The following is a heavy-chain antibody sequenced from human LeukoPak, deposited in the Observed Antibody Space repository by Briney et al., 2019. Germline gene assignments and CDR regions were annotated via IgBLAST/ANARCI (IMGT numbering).Heavy chain of an antibody. V-gene: IGHV1-2*06. CDR1: GYTFTSYG. CDR2: INPNSGGT. J-gene: IGHJ4*02. CDR3: ASSLRNLGY. Sequence: ASVKVSCKASGYTFTSYGISWVRQAPGQGLEWMGRINPNSGGTNYAQKFQGRVTMTRDTSISTAYMELSRLRSDDTAVYYCASSLRNLGYWGQGTLVTVSS.